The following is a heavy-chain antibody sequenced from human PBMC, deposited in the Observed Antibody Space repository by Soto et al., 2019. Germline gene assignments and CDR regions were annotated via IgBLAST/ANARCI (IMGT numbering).Heavy chain of an antibody. CDR3: AREAASDPDFYDHYMDV. Sequence: QEQLVQSGAEVKKPWAPVKVSCKASGYTFTNYNINWVRQATGQGLEWMGWMNPKTGNTGYAEKFQGRVTMTRNSSINPAFMELSGLRSEDKAVYYCAREAASDPDFYDHYMDVWGKGTTVTVSS. CDR2: MNPKTGNT. V-gene: IGHV1-8*01. J-gene: IGHJ6*03. D-gene: IGHD3-22*01. CDR1: GYTFTNYN.